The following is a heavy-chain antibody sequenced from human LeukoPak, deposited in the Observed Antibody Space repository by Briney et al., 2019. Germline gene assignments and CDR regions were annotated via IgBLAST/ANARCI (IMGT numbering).Heavy chain of an antibody. CDR1: GFTFSNAW. V-gene: IGHV3-15*01. CDR2: IKSKTDGGTT. CDR3: TTARDDRRIAAAGHGRVWYYYYGMDV. J-gene: IGHJ6*02. D-gene: IGHD6-13*01. Sequence: GGSLRLSCAASGFTFSNAWMSWVRQAPGKGLEWVGRIKSKTDGGTTDYAAPVKGRFTISKDDSKNTLYLQMNSLKTEDTAVYYCTTARDDRRIAAAGHGRVWYYYYGMDVWGQGTTVTVSS.